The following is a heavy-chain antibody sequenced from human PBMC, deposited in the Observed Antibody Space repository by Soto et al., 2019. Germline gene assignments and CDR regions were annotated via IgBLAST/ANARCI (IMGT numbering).Heavy chain of an antibody. CDR1: GFTFSSYW. Sequence: GGSLRLSCAASGFTFSSYWMSWVRQAPGKGLEWVANIKQDGSEKYYVDSVKGRFTISRDNAKNSLYLQMNSLRAEDTALYYCAKDASYSSSWFDYWGQGTLVTVSS. CDR2: IKQDGSEK. V-gene: IGHV3-7*05. D-gene: IGHD6-13*01. CDR3: AKDASYSSSWFDY. J-gene: IGHJ4*02.